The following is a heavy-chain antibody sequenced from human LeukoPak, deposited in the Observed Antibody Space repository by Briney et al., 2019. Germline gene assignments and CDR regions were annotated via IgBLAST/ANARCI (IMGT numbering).Heavy chain of an antibody. V-gene: IGHV4-59*08. D-gene: IGHD3-3*01. CDR1: GGSISSYY. CDR2: IYYSGST. J-gene: IGHJ3*02. Sequence: PSETLSLTCTVSGGSISSYYWSWIRQPPGKGLEWIGYIYYSGSTNYNPSLKSRVTISVDTSKTQFSLKLSSVTAADTAVYYCARHIGESDSGAFDIWGQGTMVTVSS. CDR3: ARHIGESDSGAFDI.